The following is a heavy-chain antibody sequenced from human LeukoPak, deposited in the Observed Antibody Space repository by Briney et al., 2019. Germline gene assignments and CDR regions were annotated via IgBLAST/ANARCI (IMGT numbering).Heavy chain of an antibody. CDR1: GYTFTGYY. CDR3: AREDGGYSYGYLYYFVY. D-gene: IGHD5-18*01. J-gene: IGHJ4*02. V-gene: IGHV1-2*02. CDR2: INPNSGGT. Sequence: GASVKVSFKASGYTFTGYYMHWVRQAPGQGLEWVGWINPNSGGTNYAQKFQGRVTMTRDTSISTAYMELSRLRSDDTAVYYCAREDGGYSYGYLYYFVYWGQGTLVTVSS.